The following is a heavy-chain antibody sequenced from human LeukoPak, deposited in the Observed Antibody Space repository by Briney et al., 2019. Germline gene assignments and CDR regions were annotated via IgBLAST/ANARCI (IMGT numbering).Heavy chain of an antibody. V-gene: IGHV3-30*18. CDR3: AKDYGDSSFDP. J-gene: IGHJ5*02. Sequence: PGGSLRLSCAPSGFTFSSYGMHWVRQAPGKGLEWVAVISYDGSNKYYADSVKGRFTISRDNSKNTLYLQMNSLRAEDTAVYYCAKDYGDSSFDPWGQGTLVTVSS. CDR2: ISYDGSNK. D-gene: IGHD4-17*01. CDR1: GFTFSSYG.